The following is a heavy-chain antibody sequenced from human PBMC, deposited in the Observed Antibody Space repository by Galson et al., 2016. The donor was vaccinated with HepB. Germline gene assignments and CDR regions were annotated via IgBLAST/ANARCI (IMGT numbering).Heavy chain of an antibody. J-gene: IGHJ5*01. CDR1: GGSISNYY. Sequence: SLTCIVSGGSISNYYWTWIRQSPGKALEWIGYTYYSGSTDYNPSLMSRVTISVDTSKNLFSLKLRSVTAADTAVYFCAKMESVATAGTARSNWFDPWGQGTMVTVSS. V-gene: IGHV4-59*01. CDR2: TYYSGST. CDR3: AKMESVATAGTARSNWFDP. D-gene: IGHD6-13*01.